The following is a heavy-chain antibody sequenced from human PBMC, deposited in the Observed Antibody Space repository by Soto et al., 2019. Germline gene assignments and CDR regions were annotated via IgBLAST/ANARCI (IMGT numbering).Heavy chain of an antibody. CDR3: ARGEDRGKPFRYYYYYMDV. J-gene: IGHJ6*03. CDR1: GFTFSSYA. V-gene: IGHV3-64*01. Sequence: EVQLVESGGGLVQPGGSLRLSCAASGFTFSSYAMNWVRQAPGKGLEYVSAISSHGGNTYYANSVQGRFTISRDNSKNTLYLRRGSLGAEYMAVYYCARGEDRGKPFRYYYYYMDVWGKGTTVTVSS. CDR2: ISSHGGNT.